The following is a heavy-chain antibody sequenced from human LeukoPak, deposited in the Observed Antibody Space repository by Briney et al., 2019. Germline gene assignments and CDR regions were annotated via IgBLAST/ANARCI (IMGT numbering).Heavy chain of an antibody. Sequence: SETLSLTCAVHGGSFSGYYWSWIRQPPGKGLEWIGEINHSGSTNYNPSLKSRVTISVDTSKNQFSLKLSSVTAADTAVYYCARGREMATISTNWFDPWGQGTLVTVSS. CDR2: INHSGST. V-gene: IGHV4-34*01. CDR3: ARGREMATISTNWFDP. D-gene: IGHD5-24*01. J-gene: IGHJ5*02. CDR1: GGSFSGYY.